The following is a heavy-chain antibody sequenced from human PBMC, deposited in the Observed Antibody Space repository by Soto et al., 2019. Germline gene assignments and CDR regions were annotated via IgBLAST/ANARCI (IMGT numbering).Heavy chain of an antibody. CDR1: GFTFSSYS. D-gene: IGHD3-10*01. Sequence: GGSLRLSCAASGFTFSSYSMNWVRQXPGKGLEWVSSISSSSSYIYYADSVKGRFTISRDNAKNSLYLQMNSLRAEDTAVYYCARVVGELLWFGDPRPAFDIWGQGTMVTVSS. CDR2: ISSSSSYI. CDR3: ARVVGELLWFGDPRPAFDI. J-gene: IGHJ3*02. V-gene: IGHV3-21*01.